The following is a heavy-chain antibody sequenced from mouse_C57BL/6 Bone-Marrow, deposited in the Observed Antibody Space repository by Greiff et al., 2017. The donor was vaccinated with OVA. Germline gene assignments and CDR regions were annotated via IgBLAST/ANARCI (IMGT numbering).Heavy chain of an antibody. Sequence: QVQLQQPGAELEKPGASVKLSCKASGYTFTSYWMHWVKQRPGQGLEWIGMIHPNSGSNNYNEKFKSKATLTVDKSSSKAYMQLSSLTSEDSAVYYCARFTTVVAYWYFDVWGTGTTVTVSS. CDR3: ARFTTVVAYWYFDV. V-gene: IGHV1-64*01. J-gene: IGHJ1*03. CDR1: GYTFTSYW. CDR2: IHPNSGSN. D-gene: IGHD1-1*01.